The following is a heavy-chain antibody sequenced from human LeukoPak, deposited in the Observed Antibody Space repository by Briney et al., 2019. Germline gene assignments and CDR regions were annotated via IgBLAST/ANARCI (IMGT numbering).Heavy chain of an antibody. J-gene: IGHJ3*02. CDR3: ARGLIAYVHDAFDI. Sequence: GGSLRLSCAASGFTFSDYYMSWIRQAPGKGLEWVSYISSSGSTIYYADSVKGRFTISRDNAKNSLYLQMNSLRAEDTVVYYCARGLIAYVHDAFDIWGQGTMVTVSS. CDR1: GFTFSDYY. D-gene: IGHD2-8*01. V-gene: IGHV3-11*01. CDR2: ISSSGSTI.